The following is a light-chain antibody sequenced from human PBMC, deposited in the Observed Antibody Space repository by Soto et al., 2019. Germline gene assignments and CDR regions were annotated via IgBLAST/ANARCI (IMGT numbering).Light chain of an antibody. J-gene: IGKJ3*01. CDR3: QQYVTPPFT. CDR1: ESVNRVY. CDR2: GAS. V-gene: IGKV3-20*01. Sequence: EIVLAQSPDTLSLSPGERATLSCRASESVNRVYLAWYQHKPGQAPRLLIFGASERATSIPDRFSGSGSGTDFTLTISRLEPEDFAVYYCQQYVTPPFTFGPGTKVDI.